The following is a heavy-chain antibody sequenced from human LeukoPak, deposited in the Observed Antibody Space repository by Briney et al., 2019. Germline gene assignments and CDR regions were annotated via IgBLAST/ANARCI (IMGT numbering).Heavy chain of an antibody. J-gene: IGHJ4*02. V-gene: IGHV4-39*01. D-gene: IGHD6-19*01. Sequence: SETLSLTCTVCGGSMRSSSQSWGWIRQPPGKGLEWIGTVYSGGNTYYNPSLKSPVTMSVDTSKNQFSLELRSVTAADTAVYFCARQGYSSDWEFDYWGQGTLVTVSS. CDR1: GGSMRSSSQS. CDR2: VYSGGNT. CDR3: ARQGYSSDWEFDY.